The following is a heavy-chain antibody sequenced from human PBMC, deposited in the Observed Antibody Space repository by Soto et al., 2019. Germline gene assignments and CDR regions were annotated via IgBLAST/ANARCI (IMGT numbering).Heavy chain of an antibody. CDR1: GGSISSSSYY. Sequence: PSETLSLTCTVSGGSISSSSYYWGWIRQPPGKGLEWIGSIYYSGSTYYNPSLKSRVTISVDTSKNQFSLKLSSVTAADTAVYYCARASMVRGVKYWFDPWGQGTLVTVSS. J-gene: IGHJ5*02. CDR2: IYYSGST. V-gene: IGHV4-39*07. CDR3: ARASMVRGVKYWFDP. D-gene: IGHD3-10*01.